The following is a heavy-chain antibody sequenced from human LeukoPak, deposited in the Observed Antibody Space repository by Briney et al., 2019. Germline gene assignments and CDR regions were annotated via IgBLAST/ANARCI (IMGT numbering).Heavy chain of an antibody. CDR1: GGSFSSYY. V-gene: IGHV4-59*01. D-gene: IGHD1-1*01. J-gene: IGHJ2*01. Sequence: SETLSLTCTVSGGSFSSYYWSWIRQPPGKGLEWIGSIYYTGSTNYNPSLKSRVTISVDTSKNQFSLKLSSVTAADTAVYYCARYIWGNWYFDLWGRGTLVTDSS. CDR2: IYYTGST. CDR3: ARYIWGNWYFDL.